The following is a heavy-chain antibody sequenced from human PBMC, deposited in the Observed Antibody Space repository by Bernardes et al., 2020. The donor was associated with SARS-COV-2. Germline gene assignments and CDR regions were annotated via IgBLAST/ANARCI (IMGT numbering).Heavy chain of an antibody. CDR1: GGSISSSTYY. V-gene: IGHV4-39*01. CDR3: ARTEVAAAAHDY. CDR2: IYYSGST. Sequence: SETLSLTCTVSGGSISSSTYYWGWIRQPPGKGLEWIGNIYYSGSTYYNPSLKSRVTISIDTSKNKFSLNLNSVTAADTAVYYCARTEVAAAAHDYWGQGTLVTVSS. D-gene: IGHD2-15*01. J-gene: IGHJ4*02.